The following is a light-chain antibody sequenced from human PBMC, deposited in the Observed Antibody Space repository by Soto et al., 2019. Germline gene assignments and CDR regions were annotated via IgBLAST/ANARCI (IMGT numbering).Light chain of an antibody. Sequence: MAESRVGLYGCARGTVNLYSQASQTISSWLAWYPQKPGKAPKLLIYKASTLKSGVPSRFSFTGSGTEITLAFSSVQPDDFLSHYFQHYNSYSEACGEGTKVDIK. CDR3: QHYNSYSEA. CDR1: QTISSW. V-gene: IGKV1-5*03. CDR2: KAS. J-gene: IGKJ1*01.